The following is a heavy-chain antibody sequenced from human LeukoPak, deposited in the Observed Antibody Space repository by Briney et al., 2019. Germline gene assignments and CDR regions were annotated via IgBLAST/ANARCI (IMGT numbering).Heavy chain of an antibody. CDR1: GYTFTRYC. J-gene: IGHJ4*02. CDR3: ARDDVGGYGFDY. V-gene: IGHV1-46*01. CDR2: INPSGGST. D-gene: IGHD3-10*02. Sequence: GASVKVSCKASGYTFTRYCMHWVRQAPGQGLEWMGLINPSGGSTKYAQKFHGRVTMTRDTSTNTVYMELSSLRSEDTALYYCARDDVGGYGFDYWGQGTLVTVSS.